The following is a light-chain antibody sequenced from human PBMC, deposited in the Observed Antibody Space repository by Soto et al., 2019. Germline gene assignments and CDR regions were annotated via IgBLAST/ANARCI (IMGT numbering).Light chain of an antibody. J-gene: IGLJ2*01. CDR2: DVS. Sequence: QSALTQPASVSGSPGQSITISCTGTSSYVGSYNSVSWYQQHPGKAPKVMIYDVSNRPSGVSNRFSGSKSGNTASLTISGLQAEDEADYYCGSYTSSSTLVFGGGTKLTVL. CDR1: SSYVGSYNS. CDR3: GSYTSSSTLV. V-gene: IGLV2-14*01.